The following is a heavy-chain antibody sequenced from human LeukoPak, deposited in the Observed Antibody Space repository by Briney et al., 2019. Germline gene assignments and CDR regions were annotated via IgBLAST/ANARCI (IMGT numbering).Heavy chain of an antibody. V-gene: IGHV3-23*01. CDR1: GFTFSSYA. J-gene: IGHJ3*02. CDR3: AKDFSITIFGVVNGAFDI. D-gene: IGHD3-3*01. Sequence: GGSLRLSCAASGFTFSSYAMSWVRQAPGKGLEWVSAISGSGGSTYYADSVKGRFTISRDNSKNTLYLQMNSLRAEDTAVYYCAKDFSITIFGVVNGAFDIWGQGTMVTVSS. CDR2: ISGSGGST.